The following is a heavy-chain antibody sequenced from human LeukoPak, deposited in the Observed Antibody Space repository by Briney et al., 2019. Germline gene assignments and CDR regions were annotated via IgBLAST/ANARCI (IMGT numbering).Heavy chain of an antibody. CDR3: ARADRAARGATNHYYYYLDG. J-gene: IGHJ6*03. V-gene: IGHV4-59*01. CDR1: GGSISSYY. Sequence: SETLSLTCTVSGGSISSYYWSWIRQPPGKGLEWIGYIYYSGSTNYNPSLKSRVSISVDPSKNQFSLKVSSVTAADTAVYYCARADRAARGATNHYYYYLDGWGKGTTVTVSS. D-gene: IGHD3-10*01. CDR2: IYYSGST.